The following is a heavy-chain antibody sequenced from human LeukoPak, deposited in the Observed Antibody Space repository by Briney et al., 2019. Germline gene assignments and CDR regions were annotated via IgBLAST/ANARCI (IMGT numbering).Heavy chain of an antibody. Sequence: GRSLRLSCAASGFXFSNYGIHWVRQAPGKGLKWVAVIWYDGSNKFCSDSVKGRFTISRDNSKNTLYLQMNTLRAEDTAVYYCATTASRGPQSAEYFQYWGQGILVTVSS. CDR1: GFXFSNYG. J-gene: IGHJ1*01. V-gene: IGHV3-33*01. CDR2: IWYDGSNK. CDR3: ATTASRGPQSAEYFQY.